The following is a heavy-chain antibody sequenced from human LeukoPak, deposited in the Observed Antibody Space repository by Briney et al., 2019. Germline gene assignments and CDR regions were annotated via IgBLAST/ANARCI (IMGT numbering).Heavy chain of an antibody. CDR2: IRFDGSIK. CDR1: GFTFSSYG. V-gene: IGHV3-30*02. D-gene: IGHD5-24*01. J-gene: IGHJ3*02. CDR3: ARDGEEDGYNWGAFDI. Sequence: GGSLRLSCAASGFTFSSYGMHWVRQAPGKGLEWVAFIRFDGSIKYYAESVKGRFTISRDNSKSTLYVQMNSLRDEDTAVYYCARDGEEDGYNWGAFDIWGQGTMVTVSS.